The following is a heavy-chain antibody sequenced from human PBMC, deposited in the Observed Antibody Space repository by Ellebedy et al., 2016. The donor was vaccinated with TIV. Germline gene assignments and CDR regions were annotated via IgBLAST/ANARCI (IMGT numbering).Heavy chain of an antibody. CDR1: GYNFTHYY. CDR3: ALVGFNTMGV. Sequence: AASVKVSCKASGYNFTHYYLHWVRQAPGQGLQWMGWINPNTGGTTFAQKFQGRVTMTRDTSITPAYMELSRLTSDDTAVYYCALVGFNTMGVWGQGATVTVSS. CDR2: INPNTGGT. J-gene: IGHJ6*02. V-gene: IGHV1-2*02.